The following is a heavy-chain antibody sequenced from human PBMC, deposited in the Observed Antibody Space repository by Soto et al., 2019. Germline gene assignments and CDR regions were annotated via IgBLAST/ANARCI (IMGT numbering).Heavy chain of an antibody. V-gene: IGHV1-46*01. Sequence: ASVKVSCKASGYTFTSYYMHWVRQAPGQGLEWMGIINPSGGSTSYAQKFQGRVTMTRDTSTSTVYMELSSLRSEDTAVYYCASSPPPPNYYDSSGYANWFDPWGQGTLVTVSS. D-gene: IGHD3-22*01. CDR3: ASSPPPPNYYDSSGYANWFDP. CDR1: GYTFTSYY. CDR2: INPSGGST. J-gene: IGHJ5*02.